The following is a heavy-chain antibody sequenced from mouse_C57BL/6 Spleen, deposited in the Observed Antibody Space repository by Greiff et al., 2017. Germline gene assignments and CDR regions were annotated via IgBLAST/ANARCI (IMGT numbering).Heavy chain of an antibody. CDR1: GFTFSSYG. CDR3: ARQVDITTVVDWDFDV. V-gene: IGHV5-6*01. Sequence: EVQRVESGGDLVKPGGSLKLSCAASGFTFSSYGMSWVRQTPDKRLEWVATISSGGSYTYYPDSVKGRFTISRDNAKNTLYMQMSSLKSEDTAMYYCARQVDITTVVDWDFDVWGTGTTVTVSS. CDR2: ISSGGSYT. J-gene: IGHJ1*03. D-gene: IGHD1-1*01.